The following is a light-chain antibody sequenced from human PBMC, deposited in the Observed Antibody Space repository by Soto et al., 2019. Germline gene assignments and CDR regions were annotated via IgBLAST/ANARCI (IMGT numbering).Light chain of an antibody. J-gene: IGKJ5*01. V-gene: IGKV1-27*01. CDR3: QEYNSAPHT. CDR2: AAS. Sequence: DIQMTQSPSSLSASVGDRVTITCRASQGIGNYLAWSQQKPGKVPKLLIYAASTLQSGVPSRFSGSGSGTDFTLTISSLQPEDVGTYYCQEYNSAPHTFGQGTRLEIK. CDR1: QGIGNY.